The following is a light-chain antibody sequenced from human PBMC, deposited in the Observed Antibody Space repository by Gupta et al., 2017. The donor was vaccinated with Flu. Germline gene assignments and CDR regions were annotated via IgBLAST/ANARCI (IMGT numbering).Light chain of an antibody. CDR1: SSNIGSNP. V-gene: IGLV1-44*01. CDR2: SDT. J-gene: IGLJ1*01. Sequence: QSVLTQPPSRSGTPGQRVTISCSGSSSNIGSNPVNWYQQIPGTAPKLLIYSDTQRPSGVPDRFSGSKSGTSASLAISGLQSEDEADYYCAAWIDRLNAPYVFGTGTKVTVL. CDR3: AAWIDRLNAPYV.